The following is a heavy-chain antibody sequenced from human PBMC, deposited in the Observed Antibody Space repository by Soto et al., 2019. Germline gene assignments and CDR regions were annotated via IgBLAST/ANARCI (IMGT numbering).Heavy chain of an antibody. J-gene: IGHJ5*02. CDR2: IWYDGSNK. CDR1: GFTFSSYG. V-gene: IGHV3-33*01. CDR3: ARGGDIVVVPAGNWFDP. D-gene: IGHD2-2*01. Sequence: QVQLVESGGGVVQPGRSLRLSCAASGFTFSSYGMHWVRQAPGKGLEWVAVIWYDGSNKYYADSVKGRFTISRDNSKNTLYLQMNSLRAEDTAVYYCARGGDIVVVPAGNWFDPWGQGTLVTVSP.